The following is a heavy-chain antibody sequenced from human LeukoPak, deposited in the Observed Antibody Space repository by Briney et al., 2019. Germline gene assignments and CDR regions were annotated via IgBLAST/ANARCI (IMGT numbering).Heavy chain of an antibody. CDR1: GGSFSGYY. J-gene: IGHJ4*02. CDR2: INHSGST. V-gene: IGHV4-34*01. CDR3: ARGRRYSYGYALDY. D-gene: IGHD5-18*01. Sequence: SATLSLTCAVYGGSFSGYYWSWIRQPPGKGLEWIGEINHSGSTNYNPSLKSRVTISVDTSKNQFSLKLSSVTAADTAVYYCARGRRYSYGYALDYWGQGTLVTVSS.